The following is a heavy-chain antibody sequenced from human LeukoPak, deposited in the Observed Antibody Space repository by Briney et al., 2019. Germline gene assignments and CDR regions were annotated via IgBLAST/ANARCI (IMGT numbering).Heavy chain of an antibody. J-gene: IGHJ4*02. CDR2: ISSSSSTI. CDR1: GFTFSSYE. V-gene: IGHV3-48*03. Sequence: GGSLRLSCAASGFTFSSYEMNWVRQAPGKGLEWVSYISSSSSTIYYADSEKGRFTISRDNAKNSLYLQMNSLRAEDTAVYYCARGSLLRGYTYGDCWGQGTLVTVSS. CDR3: ARGSLLRGYTYGDC. D-gene: IGHD5-18*01.